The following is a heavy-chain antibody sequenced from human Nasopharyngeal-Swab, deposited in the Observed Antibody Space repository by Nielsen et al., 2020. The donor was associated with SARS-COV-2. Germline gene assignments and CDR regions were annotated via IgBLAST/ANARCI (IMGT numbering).Heavy chain of an antibody. CDR1: GFTFSSYW. Sequence: GESLKISCAASGFTFSSYWMHWVRQAPGKGLVWVSRINSDGRTTSYADSVKGRFTVSRDNAKNTLYLQMNSLRAEDTVVYYCARGYSGNYYYYGMDLWGQGTTVTVSS. J-gene: IGHJ6*02. CDR3: ARGYSGNYYYYGMDL. CDR2: INSDGRTT. D-gene: IGHD1-26*01. V-gene: IGHV3-74*01.